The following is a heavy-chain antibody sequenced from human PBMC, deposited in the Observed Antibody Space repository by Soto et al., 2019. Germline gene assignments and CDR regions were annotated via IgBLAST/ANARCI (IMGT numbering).Heavy chain of an antibody. D-gene: IGHD5-18*01. Sequence: ASVKVSCKASGYTFTGYYMHWVRQAPGQGHDWMGWINPNSGGTNYAQKFQGRVTITADESTSTAYMELSSLRSEDTAVYYCASSAMDHYYYGMDVWGQGTTVTVSS. J-gene: IGHJ6*02. CDR3: ASSAMDHYYYGMDV. CDR2: INPNSGGT. V-gene: IGHV1-2*02. CDR1: GYTFTGYY.